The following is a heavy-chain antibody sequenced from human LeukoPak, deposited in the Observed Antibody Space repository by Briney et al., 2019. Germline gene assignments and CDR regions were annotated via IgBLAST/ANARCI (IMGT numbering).Heavy chain of an antibody. J-gene: IGHJ3*02. V-gene: IGHV4-59*08. Sequence: SETLSLNCTVSGGSINNYYWSWIRQPPGKGLEWIGYIYYSGGDMNYNPSLKSRLTISVDTSKNQISLMLTSMTAADTAVYYCARQPAATAAFDIWAQGTMVTVSS. CDR1: GGSINNYY. CDR2: IYYSGGDM. D-gene: IGHD5-18*01. CDR3: ARQPAATAAFDI.